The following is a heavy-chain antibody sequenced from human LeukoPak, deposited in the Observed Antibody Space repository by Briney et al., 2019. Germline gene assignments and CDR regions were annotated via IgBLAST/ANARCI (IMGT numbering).Heavy chain of an antibody. Sequence: GGSLRLSCAASGFTFSSYAMHWVRQAPGKGLEWVAVISYDGSNKYYADSVKGRFTISRDNSKNTLYLQMNSLRAEDTAVYYCARERIVVVPAATPYYYGMDVWGQGTTVTVSS. CDR1: GFTFSSYA. CDR3: ARERIVVVPAATPYYYGMDV. J-gene: IGHJ6*02. CDR2: ISYDGSNK. V-gene: IGHV3-30*04. D-gene: IGHD2-2*01.